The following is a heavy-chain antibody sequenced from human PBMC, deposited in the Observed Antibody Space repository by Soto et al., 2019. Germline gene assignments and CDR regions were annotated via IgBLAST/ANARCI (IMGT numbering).Heavy chain of an antibody. CDR2: ISYSGSA. Sequence: QVQLQESGPGLVKPSQTLSLTCTVSGGSISSGNYYWSWIRQPPGKGLEWIGFISYSGSAYYNPSLKSRVTISVDTSKSQFSLNLSFVTAADTAVYYCATMGTPATGLYYFAYWGQGTLVTVSS. D-gene: IGHD2-15*01. J-gene: IGHJ4*02. CDR1: GGSISSGNYY. CDR3: ATMGTPATGLYYFAY. V-gene: IGHV4-30-4*01.